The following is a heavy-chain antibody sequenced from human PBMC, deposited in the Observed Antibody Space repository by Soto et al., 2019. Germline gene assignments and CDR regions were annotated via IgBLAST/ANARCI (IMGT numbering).Heavy chain of an antibody. Sequence: GGSLRLSCAASGFTFSSYAMSWVRQAPGKGLEWVSAISGSGGSTYYADSVKGRFTISRDNSKNTLYLQMNSLRAEDTAVYYCAEDHDKAVAAPTYWGQGTLVTVSS. J-gene: IGHJ4*02. V-gene: IGHV3-23*01. CDR3: AEDHDKAVAAPTY. CDR1: GFTFSSYA. D-gene: IGHD6-19*01. CDR2: ISGSGGST.